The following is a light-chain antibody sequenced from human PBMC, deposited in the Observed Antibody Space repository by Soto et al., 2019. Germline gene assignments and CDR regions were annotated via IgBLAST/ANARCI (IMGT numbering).Light chain of an antibody. Sequence: DIVVTQSPASLAVSLGERATINCKSSQSVFYTSNNRNYIAWYHQRPGQPPKLLIYWASTRESGVPDRFSGSESGTDFTLTISSLQAEDVGVYYCQQYYTSPPTFGQGTKLEIK. CDR2: WAS. CDR1: QSVFYTSNNRNY. V-gene: IGKV4-1*01. J-gene: IGKJ2*01. CDR3: QQYYTSPPT.